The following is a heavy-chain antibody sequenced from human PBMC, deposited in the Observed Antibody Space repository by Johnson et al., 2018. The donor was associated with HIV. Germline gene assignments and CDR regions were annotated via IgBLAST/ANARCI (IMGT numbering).Heavy chain of an antibody. CDR2: ISYDGSNK. V-gene: IGHV3-30-3*02. Sequence: QVQLVESGGGVVQPGGSLRLSCAASGFTFSTYAIHWVRQAPGKGLEWVALISYDGSNKYYADSVRGRFTISRDNSKNTLYLQMNSLRAEDTAGYYCASSAGGSFFWDAFDIWGQGTMVTVSS. J-gene: IGHJ3*02. CDR3: ASSAGGSFFWDAFDI. D-gene: IGHD1-26*01. CDR1: GFTFSTYA.